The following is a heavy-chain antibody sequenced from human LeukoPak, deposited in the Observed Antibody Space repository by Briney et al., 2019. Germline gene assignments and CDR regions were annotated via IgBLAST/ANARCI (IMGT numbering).Heavy chain of an antibody. D-gene: IGHD6-6*01. Sequence: GGSLRLSCAASGFTFSSYAMHWVRQAPGKGLEWVAVISYDGSNKYYADSVKGRFTISRDNSKNTLYLQMNSLRAEDTAVYYCARVSFSSRDYYYYYTDVWGKGTTVTVSS. V-gene: IGHV3-30*04. CDR3: ARVSFSSRDYYYYYTDV. CDR1: GFTFSSYA. CDR2: ISYDGSNK. J-gene: IGHJ6*03.